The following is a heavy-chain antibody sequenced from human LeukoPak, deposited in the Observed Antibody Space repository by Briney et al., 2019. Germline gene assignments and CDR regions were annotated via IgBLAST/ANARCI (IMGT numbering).Heavy chain of an antibody. Sequence: GESLKISCRGSGYSFTAYWISWVRQMPVKVLERMGRIDAYVSNTNFSPSFQVYVTTSVDKSISTAYLQWSSLKASDTAMYYCARTGGYNYGPGDLWGQGTLVTVSS. CDR2: IDAYVSNT. CDR3: ARTGGYNYGPGDL. V-gene: IGHV5-10-1*01. J-gene: IGHJ5*02. CDR1: GYSFTAYW. D-gene: IGHD5-18*01.